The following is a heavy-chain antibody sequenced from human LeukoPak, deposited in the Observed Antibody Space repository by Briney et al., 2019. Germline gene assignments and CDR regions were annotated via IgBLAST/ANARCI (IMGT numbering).Heavy chain of an antibody. CDR3: AKVSRYYGSGSYYRDGEFDY. J-gene: IGHJ4*02. D-gene: IGHD3-10*01. CDR1: GFTFSSYW. V-gene: IGHV3-74*01. CDR2: INSDGSST. Sequence: PGGSLRLSCAASGFTFSSYWMHWVRQAPGKGLVWVSRINSDGSSTRYADSVKGRFTISRDNAKNTLYLQMNSLRAEDTAVYYCAKVSRYYGSGSYYRDGEFDYWGQGTLVTVSS.